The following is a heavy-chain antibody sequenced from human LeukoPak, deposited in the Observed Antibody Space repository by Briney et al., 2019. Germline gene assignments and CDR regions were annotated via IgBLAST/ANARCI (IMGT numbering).Heavy chain of an antibody. Sequence: GGSLRLSCAASGFTFSSYAMSWVRQAPGKGLEWVSAISGSGGSTYYADSVKGRFTISRDNSKNTLYLQMNSLRAEDTAVYYCACPGGGYGLFPSYYYMDVWGKGTTVTISS. V-gene: IGHV3-23*01. D-gene: IGHD5-18*01. J-gene: IGHJ6*03. CDR3: ACPGGGYGLFPSYYYMDV. CDR1: GFTFSSYA. CDR2: ISGSGGST.